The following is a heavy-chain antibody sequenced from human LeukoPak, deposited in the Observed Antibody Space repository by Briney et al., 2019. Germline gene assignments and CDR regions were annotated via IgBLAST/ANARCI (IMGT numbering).Heavy chain of an antibody. CDR1: GYTFTSYG. D-gene: IGHD3-22*01. V-gene: IGHV1-18*01. CDR2: ISAYNGIT. Sequence: ASVKVSCKASGYTFTSYGISWVRQAPGQGLEWMGWISAYNGITNYAQKLQGRVTMTTDTSTSTAYMELRSLRSGDTAVYYCAGHYYDSSGYDYWGQGTLVTVSS. CDR3: AGHYYDSSGYDY. J-gene: IGHJ4*02.